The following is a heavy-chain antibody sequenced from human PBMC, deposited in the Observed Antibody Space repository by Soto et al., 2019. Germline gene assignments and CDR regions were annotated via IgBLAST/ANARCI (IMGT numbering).Heavy chain of an antibody. CDR3: ARRRIQLWSPGNWFDP. D-gene: IGHD5-18*01. J-gene: IGHJ5*02. Sequence: QVQLQQWGAGLLKPSETLSLTCAVYGGSFSGYYWSWIRQPPGKGLEWIGEINHSGSTNYNPSLKSRVTITVDTTKNQFSLQLRPVTAADTAVYYGARRRIQLWSPGNWFDPWGQGTLVTVSS. CDR1: GGSFSGYY. CDR2: INHSGST. V-gene: IGHV4-34*01.